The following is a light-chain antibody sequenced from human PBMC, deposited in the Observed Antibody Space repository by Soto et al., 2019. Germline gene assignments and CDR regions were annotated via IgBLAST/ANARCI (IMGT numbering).Light chain of an antibody. V-gene: IGLV2-14*01. J-gene: IGLJ1*01. CDR2: EVS. CDR3: SSYTAGGTI. Sequence: HSALTQPASVSGSPGQSITISCTGTSSDVGGYNYVSWYQHHPGKAPRLIIYEVSNRPSGVSSRFSGSRSGNAVSLTISGLQADDEADYYCSSYTAGGTIFGTGTKLTVL. CDR1: SSDVGGYNY.